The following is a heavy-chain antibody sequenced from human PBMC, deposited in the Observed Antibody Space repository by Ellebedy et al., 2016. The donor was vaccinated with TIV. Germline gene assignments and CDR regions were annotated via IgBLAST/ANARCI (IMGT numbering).Heavy chain of an antibody. Sequence: GSLRLSXTVSGGSISSYYWSWIRQPAGKGLEWIGRIYTSGSTNYNPSLKSRVTMSVDTSKNQFSLKLSSVTAADTAVYYCASNDYYYYYMDVWGKGTTVSVSS. J-gene: IGHJ6*03. D-gene: IGHD2-8*01. V-gene: IGHV4-4*07. CDR2: IYTSGST. CDR3: ASNDYYYYYMDV. CDR1: GGSISSYY.